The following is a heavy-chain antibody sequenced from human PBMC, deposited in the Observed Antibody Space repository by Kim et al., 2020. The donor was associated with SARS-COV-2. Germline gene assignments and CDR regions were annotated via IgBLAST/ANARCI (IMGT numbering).Heavy chain of an antibody. Sequence: GGSLRLSCAASGFTLSSNPMHWVRQAPGKGLEWVAVISSDGSNSHYGDSVKGRFTISRDNSKNTLSLQMDSLRPQDTAVYYCVRASSGWSWFGEFLDYWGQGTPVTVSS. V-gene: IGHV3-30*01. J-gene: IGHJ4*02. CDR3: VRASSGWSWFGEFLDY. CDR1: GFTLSSNP. CDR2: ISSDGSNS. D-gene: IGHD3-10*01.